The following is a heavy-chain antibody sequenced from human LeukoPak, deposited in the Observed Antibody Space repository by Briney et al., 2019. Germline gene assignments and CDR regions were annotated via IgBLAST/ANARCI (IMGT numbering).Heavy chain of an antibody. Sequence: GGSLRLSCAASGFTFSSYTMNWVRQAPGKGLEWVSSISPSSTYIYYADSVKGRFTISRDDAKNSLYLHMNYLRAEDTALYYCARDWWTGTTDYFDYWGQGTLVTVSS. V-gene: IGHV3-21*01. J-gene: IGHJ4*02. D-gene: IGHD1-14*01. CDR3: ARDWWTGTTDYFDY. CDR2: ISPSSTYI. CDR1: GFTFSSYT.